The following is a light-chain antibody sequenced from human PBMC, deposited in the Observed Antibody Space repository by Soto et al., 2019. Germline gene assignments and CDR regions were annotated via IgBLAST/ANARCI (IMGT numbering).Light chain of an antibody. CDR1: SSDVGGYNY. V-gene: IGLV2-11*01. CDR3: CSYAGAYRYV. Sequence: QSALTQPASVSGSPGQSITISCSGTSSDVGGYNYVSWYQQHPGKAPKLMIHDVNKRPPGVPDRFSASKSGNTASLTISGLQAEDEADYFCCSYAGAYRYVFGSGTKLTVL. J-gene: IGLJ1*01. CDR2: DVN.